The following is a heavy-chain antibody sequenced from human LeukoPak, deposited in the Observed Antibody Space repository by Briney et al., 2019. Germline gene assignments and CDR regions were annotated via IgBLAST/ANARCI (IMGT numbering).Heavy chain of an antibody. D-gene: IGHD1-26*01. CDR3: ARDQVKVGATTAGDY. V-gene: IGHV1-2*02. CDR1: GYTFTGYY. CDR2: INPNSGGT. Sequence: SVKVSCKASGYTFTGYYMHWVRQAPGQGLEWMGWINPNSGGTNYAQKFQGRVTMTRDTSISTAYMELSRLRSDDTAVYYCARDQVKVGATTAGDYWGQGTLSPSPQ. J-gene: IGHJ4*02.